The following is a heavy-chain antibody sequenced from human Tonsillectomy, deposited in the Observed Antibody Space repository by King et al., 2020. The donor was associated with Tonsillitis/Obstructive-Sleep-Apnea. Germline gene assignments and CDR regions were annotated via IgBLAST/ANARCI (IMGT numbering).Heavy chain of an antibody. CDR3: ASESEVEYSSSWFDP. J-gene: IGHJ5*02. CDR2: IWYDGSNK. V-gene: IGHV3-33*01. CDR1: GFTFSSYG. D-gene: IGHD6-6*01. Sequence: VQLVESGGGVVQPGRSLRLSCAASGFTFSSYGMHWVRQAPGKGLEWGAVIWYDGSNKYYADSVKGRFTISQDNSKNTMYLQMNSRRAEETAVYYCASESEVEYSSSWFDPWGQGTLVTVSS.